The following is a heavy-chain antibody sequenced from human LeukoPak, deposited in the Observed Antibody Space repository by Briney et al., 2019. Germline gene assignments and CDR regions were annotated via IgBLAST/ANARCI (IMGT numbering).Heavy chain of an antibody. CDR3: AREPGDIVAPPDY. Sequence: PGGSLRLPCAASGFTFSSYSMNWVRQAPGKGLEWVSYISSSSSTIYYADSVKVRFTISRDNAKNSLYLQMNSLRAEDTAVYYCAREPGDIVAPPDYWGQGTLVTVSS. CDR1: GFTFSSYS. V-gene: IGHV3-48*01. D-gene: IGHD2-21*01. CDR2: ISSSSSTI. J-gene: IGHJ4*02.